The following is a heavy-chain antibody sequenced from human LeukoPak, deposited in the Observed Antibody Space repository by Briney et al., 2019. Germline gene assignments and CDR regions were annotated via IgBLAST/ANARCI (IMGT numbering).Heavy chain of an antibody. J-gene: IGHJ5*02. CDR2: IGGSGAST. Sequence: PGGSLRLSCAASGVTFRTYAMSWVRQAPGKGLEWVAGIGGSGASTFYADSVKGRFTISRDNSKNTLYLQMNSLTAEDTAVYHCAKEVESLWSGYTWFDPWGQGTLVTVSS. CDR1: GVTFRTYA. CDR3: AKEVESLWSGYTWFDP. V-gene: IGHV3-23*01. D-gene: IGHD3-3*01.